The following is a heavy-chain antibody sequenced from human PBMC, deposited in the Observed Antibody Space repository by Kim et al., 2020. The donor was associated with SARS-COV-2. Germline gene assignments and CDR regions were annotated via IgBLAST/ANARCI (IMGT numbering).Heavy chain of an antibody. D-gene: IGHD6-19*01. CDR2: IDWDDDK. CDR3: ARISVAVAGNYYYGMDV. J-gene: IGHJ6*02. Sequence: SGPTLVKPTQTLTLTCTFSGFSLSTSGMCVSWIHQPPGKALEWLARIDWDDDKYYSTSLKTRLTISKDTSKNQVVLTMTNMDPVDTATYYCARISVAVAGNYYYGMDVWGQGTTVTVSS. CDR1: GFSLSTSGMC. V-gene: IGHV2-70*11.